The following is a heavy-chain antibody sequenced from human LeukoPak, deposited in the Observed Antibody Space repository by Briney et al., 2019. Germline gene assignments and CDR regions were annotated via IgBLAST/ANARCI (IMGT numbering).Heavy chain of an antibody. Sequence: GGSLRLSCAASGFTFSSYGMTWVRQAPGKGLEWVSSISSSSSYIYYADSVKGRFTISRDNAKNSLYLQMNSLRAEDTAVYYCARDRTYYYDSSGYFGFDYWGQGTLVTVSS. V-gene: IGHV3-21*01. CDR2: ISSSSSYI. CDR3: ARDRTYYYDSSGYFGFDY. CDR1: GFTFSSYG. J-gene: IGHJ4*02. D-gene: IGHD3-22*01.